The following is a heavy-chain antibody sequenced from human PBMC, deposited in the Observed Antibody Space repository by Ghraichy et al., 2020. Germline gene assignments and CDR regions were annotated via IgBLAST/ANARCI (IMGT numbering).Heavy chain of an antibody. CDR2: INPNSGGT. Sequence: ASVKVTCKPSGYTFTDYYMHWVRQAPGQGLEWMGRINPNSGGTNYAQNFQGRVTMTRDTSTSTAYMELSGLTSDHTAVYYCARPDCSADACYSLQHWGQGTLVTVSS. J-gene: IGHJ1*01. V-gene: IGHV1-2*02. D-gene: IGHD2-15*01. CDR3: ARPDCSADACYSLQH. CDR1: GYTFTDYY.